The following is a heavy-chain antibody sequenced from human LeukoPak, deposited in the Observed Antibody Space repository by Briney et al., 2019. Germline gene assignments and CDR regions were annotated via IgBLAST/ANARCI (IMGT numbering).Heavy chain of an antibody. V-gene: IGHV3-21*01. D-gene: IGHD6-13*01. CDR2: ISSSSSYI. CDR3: APGQQLVGGGLDY. J-gene: IGHJ4*02. CDR1: GFTFSSYS. Sequence: GGSLRLSCAASGFTFSSYSMNWVRQAPGKGLEWVSSISSSSSYIYYADSVKGRFTISRDNAKNSLYLQMNSLRAEDAAVYHCAPGQQLVGGGLDYWGQGTLVTVSS.